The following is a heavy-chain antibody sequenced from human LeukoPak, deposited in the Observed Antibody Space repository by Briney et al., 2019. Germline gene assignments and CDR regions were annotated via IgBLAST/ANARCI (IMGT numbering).Heavy chain of an antibody. D-gene: IGHD4-17*01. J-gene: IGHJ3*02. CDR3: GRHAYGDSSAAFDI. V-gene: IGHV4-4*02. Sequence: SDTLSLTCAVSGDSISSNYCWRWVRQFPGKGLEWIGEVYRRGSTSYNPSLKSRVVISIDKSKNQYSLNLNSVTAADTAMYYCGRHAYGDSSAAFDIWGQGTMVIVSS. CDR1: GDSISSNYC. CDR2: VYRRGST.